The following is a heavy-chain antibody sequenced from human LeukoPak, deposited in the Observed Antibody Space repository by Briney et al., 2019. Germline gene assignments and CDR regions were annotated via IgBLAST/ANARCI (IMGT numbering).Heavy chain of an antibody. CDR2: IYYSGTT. CDR3: ARGYSYGRSYYYYGMDV. CDR1: GGSISNSYYY. Sequence: SETLSLTCTVSGGSISNSYYYWGWTRQPPGEALEWIGSIYYSGTTYYKPSLKSRVTISVDTSKNQFSLRLSSVTAADTAVYYCARGYSYGRSYYYYGMDVWGQGTTVTVSS. J-gene: IGHJ6*02. V-gene: IGHV4-39*01. D-gene: IGHD5-18*01.